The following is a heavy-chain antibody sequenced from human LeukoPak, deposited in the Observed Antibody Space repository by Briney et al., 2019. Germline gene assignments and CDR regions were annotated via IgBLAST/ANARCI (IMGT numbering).Heavy chain of an antibody. D-gene: IGHD3-9*01. Sequence: QTGGSLRLSCAASGFTFSSYAMHWVRQAPGKGLEWVAVISYDGSNKYYADSVKGRFTISRDNSKNTLYLQMNSLRAEDTAVYYCARDYAAADYDILTGYPPFTEAWWSWGQGTLVTVSS. CDR2: ISYDGSNK. CDR1: GFTFSSYA. V-gene: IGHV3-30*04. CDR3: ARDYAAADYDILTGYPPFTEAWWS. J-gene: IGHJ4*02.